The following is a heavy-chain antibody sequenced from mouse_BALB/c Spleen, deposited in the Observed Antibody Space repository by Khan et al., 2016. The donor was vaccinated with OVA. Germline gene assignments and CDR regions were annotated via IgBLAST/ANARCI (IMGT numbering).Heavy chain of an antibody. J-gene: IGHJ3*01. CDR2: INPYNDGI. CDR3: AREASNWDFSFAY. Sequence: VRLQQSGPDLVKPGASVKMSCKASGYTFTNYVIHWVKQKPGQGLEWIGYINPYNDGIRYNEKFKGKATLTSDKSFSTAYMELSSLTSEDSAVYYCAREASNWDFSFAYLGQGTLVTVSA. V-gene: IGHV1S136*01. D-gene: IGHD4-1*01. CDR1: GYTFTNYV.